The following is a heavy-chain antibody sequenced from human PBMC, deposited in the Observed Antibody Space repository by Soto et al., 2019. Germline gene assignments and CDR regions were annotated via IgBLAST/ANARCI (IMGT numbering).Heavy chain of an antibody. CDR2: ISNGGDRT. CDR3: VRERSGHSYADS. D-gene: IGHD5-18*01. J-gene: IGHJ4*02. CDR1: GFTFSNYA. V-gene: IGHV3-23*01. Sequence: EVQLLQSGGGLVQPGGSLRLACAASGFTFSNYAMSWLRQPPGKGLEWVSAISNGGDRTYYADSVKGWFTISRDNSKNTLYLQMNSLRAEDSAVYYCVRERSGHSYADSWGQGTLVTVSS.